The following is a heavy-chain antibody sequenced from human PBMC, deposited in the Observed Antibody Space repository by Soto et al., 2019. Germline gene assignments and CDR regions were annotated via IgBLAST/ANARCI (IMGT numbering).Heavy chain of an antibody. V-gene: IGHV3-7*03. J-gene: IGHJ4*02. D-gene: IGHD2-2*01. CDR3: ARYAFGTYFYDY. Sequence: PGGALRLSCAASGFTFSSYSMNWVRQAPGKGLEWVANISQDGYEKYHVESVKGRFTISRDNAQATLYLQMNSLRGEDTAVYYCARYAFGTYFYDYWGQGTVVTVSS. CDR2: ISQDGYEK. CDR1: GFTFSSYS.